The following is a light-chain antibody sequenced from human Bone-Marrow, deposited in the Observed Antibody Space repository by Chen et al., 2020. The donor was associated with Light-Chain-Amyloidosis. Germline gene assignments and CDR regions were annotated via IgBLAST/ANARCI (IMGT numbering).Light chain of an antibody. CDR3: QQRSNWPLT. J-gene: IGKJ4*01. V-gene: IGKV3-11*01. Sequence: ILLTQSPGTLSLSPGERATLSCRASQSVASDYVAWYQQKPGQAPRLLIYDASNRATGIPARFSGSGSGTDFTLTISSLEPEDFAVYYCQQRSNWPLTFGGGTKVEIK. CDR1: QSVASD. CDR2: DAS.